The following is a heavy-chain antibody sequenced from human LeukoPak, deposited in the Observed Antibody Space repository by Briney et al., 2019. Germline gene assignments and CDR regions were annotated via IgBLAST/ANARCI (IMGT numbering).Heavy chain of an antibody. J-gene: IGHJ4*02. Sequence: GGSLRLSCAASGFTFSSYAMSWVRQAPGKGLEWVSAISGSGGSTYYADSVKGRFTISRDNSKNTLYLQMNSLRAEDTAVYYCATDGSRGYEYYFDYWGQGTLVTVSS. CDR1: GFTFSSYA. V-gene: IGHV3-23*01. CDR2: ISGSGGST. CDR3: ATDGSRGYEYYFDY. D-gene: IGHD3-22*01.